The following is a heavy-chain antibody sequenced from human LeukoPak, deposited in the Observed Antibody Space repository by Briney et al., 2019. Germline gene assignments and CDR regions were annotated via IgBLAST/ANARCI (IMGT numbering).Heavy chain of an antibody. Sequence: GGSLRLSCSASEFTFSSYAMHWVRQAPGKGLEYVSAISSNGGSTYYADSVKGRFTISRDNSKNTLYLQMNSLRAEDTAVYFCASGKYRYGDNWFDPWGQGTLVTVSS. CDR1: EFTFSSYA. V-gene: IGHV3-64*04. J-gene: IGHJ5*02. CDR2: ISSNGGST. CDR3: ASGKYRYGDNWFDP. D-gene: IGHD5-18*01.